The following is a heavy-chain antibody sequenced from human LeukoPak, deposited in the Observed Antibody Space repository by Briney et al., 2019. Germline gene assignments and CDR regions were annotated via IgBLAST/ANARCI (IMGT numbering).Heavy chain of an antibody. D-gene: IGHD5-12*01. CDR1: GYTFSSYG. J-gene: IGHJ4*02. Sequence: SVKVSCKASGYTFSSYGISWVRQAPGQGLEWMGWISAYNGNTNYAQKLQGRVTMTTDTSTSTAYMELRSLRSDDTAVYYCARQLISGYDPHGFDYWGQGTLVTVSS. CDR2: ISAYNGNT. CDR3: ARQLISGYDPHGFDY. V-gene: IGHV1-18*01.